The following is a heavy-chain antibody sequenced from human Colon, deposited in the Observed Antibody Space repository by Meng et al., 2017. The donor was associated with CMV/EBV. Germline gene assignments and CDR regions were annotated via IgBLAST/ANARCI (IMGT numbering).Heavy chain of an antibody. J-gene: IGHJ4*02. CDR2: ISNDATIK. Sequence: GGLLRSSGAAPGSTFGDYGFHWVRQAPGKGLEWVALISNDATIKYFADSVKGRFTTSRDNSNNTMYLHMNSLRAGDTAVYYCVRGRYYGVAFGGVSFFDYWGQGTLVTVSS. D-gene: IGHD3-16*01. CDR3: VRGRYYGVAFGGVSFFDY. CDR1: GSTFGDYG. V-gene: IGHV3-30-3*01.